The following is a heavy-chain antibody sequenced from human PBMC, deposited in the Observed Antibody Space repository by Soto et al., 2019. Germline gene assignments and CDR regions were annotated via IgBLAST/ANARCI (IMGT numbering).Heavy chain of an antibody. CDR3: ARDPAWGSLDY. Sequence: GGSLRLSCAASGFTFSSYAMHWVRQAPGKGLEWVADINPVESEKYYVDSVKGRFTVSRDNAKNSLYLQMNSLRVEDTALYYCARDPAWGSLDYWGLGTLVTVSS. J-gene: IGHJ4*02. V-gene: IGHV3-7*01. CDR1: GFTFSSYA. D-gene: IGHD7-27*01. CDR2: INPVESEK.